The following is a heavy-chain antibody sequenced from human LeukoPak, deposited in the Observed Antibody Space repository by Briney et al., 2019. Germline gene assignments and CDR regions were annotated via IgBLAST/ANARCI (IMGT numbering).Heavy chain of an antibody. CDR2: IIPIFGTA. J-gene: IGHJ5*02. D-gene: IGHD6-19*01. CDR3: ARELAVPASFDP. V-gene: IGHV1-69*13. CDR1: GGTFSSYA. Sequence: SVKVSCRASGGTFSSYAISWVRQAPGQGLEWMGGIIPIFGTANYAQKFQGRVTITADESTSTAYMELSSLRSEDTAVYYCARELAVPASFDPWGQGTLVTVSS.